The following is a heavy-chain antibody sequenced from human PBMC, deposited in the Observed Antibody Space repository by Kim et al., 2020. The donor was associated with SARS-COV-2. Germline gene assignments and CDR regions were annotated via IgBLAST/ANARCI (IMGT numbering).Heavy chain of an antibody. D-gene: IGHD5-18*01. CDR3: AMDPPQVDTATPPGSY. J-gene: IGHJ4*02. Sequence: GESLKISCKGSGYSFTSYWISWVRQMPGKGLEWMGRIDPSDSYTNYSPSFQGHVTISADKSISTAYLQWSSLKASDTAMYYCAMDPPQVDTATPPGSYWGQGTLVTVSS. CDR2: IDPSDSYT. V-gene: IGHV5-10-1*01. CDR1: GYSFTSYW.